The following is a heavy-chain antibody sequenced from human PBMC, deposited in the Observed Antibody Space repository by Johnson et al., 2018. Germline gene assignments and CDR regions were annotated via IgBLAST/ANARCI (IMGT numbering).Heavy chain of an antibody. J-gene: IGHJ6*03. CDR1: GFSFGSYS. D-gene: IGHD3-3*02. CDR2: ISSSSSSI. CDR3: ARVISFFYYYMDV. V-gene: IGHV3-48*01. Sequence: VQLVQSGGGLVQPGGTLRISCAASGFSFGSYSMSWVRQAPGKGLEWLSYISSSSSSIYYADSVKGRLTVSRDNAKNSLFLQMNSLRAEDTAVYYCARVISFFYYYMDVWGKGTTVTFSS.